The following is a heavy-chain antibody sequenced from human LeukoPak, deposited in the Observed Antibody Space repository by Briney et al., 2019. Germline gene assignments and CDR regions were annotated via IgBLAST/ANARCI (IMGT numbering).Heavy chain of an antibody. CDR3: ARDYGTNYGHYYYMDV. CDR2: ISSSSSYI. V-gene: IGHV3-21*01. D-gene: IGHD3-10*01. J-gene: IGHJ6*03. Sequence: PGGSLRLSCAASGFTFSSYSMNWVRQAPGKGLEWVSSISSSSSYIYYADSVKGRFTISRDNAKNSLYLQMSSLRAEDTAVYYCARDYGTNYGHYYYMDVWGKGTTVTVSS. CDR1: GFTFSSYS.